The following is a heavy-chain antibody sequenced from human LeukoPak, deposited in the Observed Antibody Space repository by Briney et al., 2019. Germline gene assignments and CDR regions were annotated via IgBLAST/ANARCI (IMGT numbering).Heavy chain of an antibody. CDR2: IYYSGST. Sequence: SETLSLTCTVSGGSISSYYWSWIRQPPGKGLEWIGYIYYSGSTNYNPSLKSRVTISVDTSKNQFSLKLSSVTAADTAVYYCARGGMATISPPFDYWGQGTLVTVSS. D-gene: IGHD5-12*01. V-gene: IGHV4-59*12. CDR3: ARGGMATISPPFDY. J-gene: IGHJ4*02. CDR1: GGSISSYY.